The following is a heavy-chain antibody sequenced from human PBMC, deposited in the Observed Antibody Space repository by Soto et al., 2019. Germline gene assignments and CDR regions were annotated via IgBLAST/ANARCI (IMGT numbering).Heavy chain of an antibody. J-gene: IGHJ6*02. CDR1: GGSISSGGYY. D-gene: IGHD3-16*02. CDR3: AREELSVPNYYYYGMDV. V-gene: IGHV4-31*03. CDR2: IYYSGST. Sequence: PSETLSLTCTVSGGSISSGGYYWSWIRQHPGKGLEWIGYIYYSGSTYYNPSLKSRVTISVDTSKNQFSLKLSSVTAADTAAYYCAREELSVPNYYYYGMDVWGQGTTVTVSS.